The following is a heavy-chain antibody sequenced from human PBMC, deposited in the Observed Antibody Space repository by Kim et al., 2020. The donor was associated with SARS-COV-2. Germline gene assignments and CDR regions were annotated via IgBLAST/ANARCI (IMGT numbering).Heavy chain of an antibody. CDR1: GFTFSDYY. J-gene: IGHJ4*02. Sequence: GGSLRLSCAASGFTFSDYYMSWIRQAPGKGLEWVSYISSSSSYTNYADSVKGPFTISRDNAKNALYLQMNSLRAEDTAVYYCARESTGYYSDYWGQGTLVTVYS. CDR2: ISSSSSYT. V-gene: IGHV3-11*06. D-gene: IGHD3-22*01. CDR3: ARESTGYYSDY.